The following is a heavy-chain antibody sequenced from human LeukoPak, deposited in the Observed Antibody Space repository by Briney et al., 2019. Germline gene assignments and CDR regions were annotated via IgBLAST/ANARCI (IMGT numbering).Heavy chain of an antibody. J-gene: IGHJ6*03. D-gene: IGHD3-22*01. Sequence: SETLSLTCTVSGGSISSSSYYWGWIRQPPGKGLEWSGSIYYSGSTYYNPSLKSRVTISVDTSKNQFSLKLSSVTDADTAVYYCARLISSAYYYYYMDVWGKGTTVTVSS. CDR1: GGSISSSSYY. CDR2: IYYSGST. CDR3: ARLISSAYYYYYMDV. V-gene: IGHV4-39*01.